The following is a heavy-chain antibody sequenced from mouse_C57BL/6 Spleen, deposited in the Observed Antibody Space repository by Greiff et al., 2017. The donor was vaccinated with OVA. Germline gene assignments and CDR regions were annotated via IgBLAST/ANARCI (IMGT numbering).Heavy chain of an antibody. Sequence: EESGPGLVKPSQSLSLTCSVTGYSITSGYYWNWIRQFPGNKLEWMGYISYDGSNNYNPSLKNRISITRDTSKNQFFLKLNSVTTEDTATYYCARDQGGYYAYWGQGTLVTVSA. V-gene: IGHV3-6*01. CDR2: ISYDGSN. J-gene: IGHJ3*01. CDR1: GYSITSGYY. D-gene: IGHD2-3*01. CDR3: ARDQGGYYAY.